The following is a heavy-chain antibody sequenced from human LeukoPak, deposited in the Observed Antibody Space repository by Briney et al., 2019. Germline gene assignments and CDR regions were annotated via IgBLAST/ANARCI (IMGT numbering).Heavy chain of an antibody. CDR3: ARGGYYYGSGSYYNGMLDLDY. D-gene: IGHD3-10*01. V-gene: IGHV3-33*01. CDR2: IWYDGSNK. J-gene: IGHJ4*02. CDR1: GFTFSSYG. Sequence: GGSLRLSCAASGFTFSSYGMHWVRQAPGKGLEWVAVIWYDGSNKYYADSVKGRFTISRDNSKNTLYLQMNSLRAEDTAVYYCARGGYYYGSGSYYNGMLDLDYWGQGTLVTVSS.